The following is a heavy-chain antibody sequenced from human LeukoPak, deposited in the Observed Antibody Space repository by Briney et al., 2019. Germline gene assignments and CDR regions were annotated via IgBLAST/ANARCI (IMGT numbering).Heavy chain of an antibody. CDR1: RFTFSNAW. D-gene: IGHD3-22*01. CDR3: ARIYDNSGCIDF. Sequence: GGSLRLSCAASRFTFSNAWMSWVRQAPGKGLEWIGRIKSKTDGGTTDYAAPVKGRFTISRDDSKNTLYLQMNSLKTEDTAVYYCARIYDNSGCIDFWGQGTLVTVPS. CDR2: IKSKTDGGTT. J-gene: IGHJ4*02. V-gene: IGHV3-15*01.